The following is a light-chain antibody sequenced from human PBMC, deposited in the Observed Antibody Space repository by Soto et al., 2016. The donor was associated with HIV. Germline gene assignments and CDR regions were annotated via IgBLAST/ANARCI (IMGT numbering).Light chain of an antibody. CDR1: KLGDKY. CDR3: QAWDSNTAV. Sequence: SYELTQPPSVSVSPGQTASITCSGDKLGDKYACWYQQKPGQSPVLVIFQDNRRPSGIPERFSGANSGNTATLTISGTQPMDEADYFCQAWDSNTAVFGTGTKVTVL. J-gene: IGLJ1*01. CDR2: QDN. V-gene: IGLV3-1*01.